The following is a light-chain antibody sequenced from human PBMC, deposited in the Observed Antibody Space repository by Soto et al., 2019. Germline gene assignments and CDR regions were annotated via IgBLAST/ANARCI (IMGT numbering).Light chain of an antibody. CDR2: AAS. Sequence: DIQLTQSPSALSASIGDRVTITCRASQAIITSLAWYQQKPGKAPRLLINAASNLQSGVPSRFRGSGSETDFTLTITSLQPEDFATYYCQQSYTTPRTFGQGTKVEIQ. V-gene: IGKV1-39*01. CDR3: QQSYTTPRT. J-gene: IGKJ1*01. CDR1: QAIITS.